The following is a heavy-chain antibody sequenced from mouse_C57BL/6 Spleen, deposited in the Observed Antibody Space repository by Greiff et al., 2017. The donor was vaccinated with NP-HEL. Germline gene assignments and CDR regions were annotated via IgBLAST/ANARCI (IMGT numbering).Heavy chain of an antibody. V-gene: IGHV1-55*01. CDR1: GYTFTSYW. J-gene: IGHJ4*01. CDR2: IYPGSGST. D-gene: IGHD1-1*01. CDR3: ARREVGTPYAMDY. Sequence: QVQLQQPGAELVKPGASVKMSCKASGYTFTSYWITWVKQRPGQGLEWIGDIYPGSGSTNYNEKFKSKATLTVDTSSSTAYMQLSSLTSEDSAVYYCARREVGTPYAMDYWGQGTSVTVSS.